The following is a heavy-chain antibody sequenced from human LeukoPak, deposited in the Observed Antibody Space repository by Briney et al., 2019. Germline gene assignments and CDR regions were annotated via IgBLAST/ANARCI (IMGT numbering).Heavy chain of an antibody. CDR2: INHSGST. J-gene: IGHJ6*02. CDR3: ARLQTTTYYYYGMDV. D-gene: IGHD4-4*01. Sequence: PSETLSLTCTVSGGSISSYYWSWIRQPPGKGLEWIGEINHSGSTNYNPSLKSRVTISVDTSKNQFSLKLSSVTAADTAVYYCARLQTTTYYYYGMDVWGQGTTVTVSS. V-gene: IGHV4-34*01. CDR1: GGSISSYY.